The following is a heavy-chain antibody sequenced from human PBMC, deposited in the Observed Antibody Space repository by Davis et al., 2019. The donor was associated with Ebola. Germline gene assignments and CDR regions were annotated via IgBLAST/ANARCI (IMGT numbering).Heavy chain of an antibody. CDR2: INHSGST. V-gene: IGHV4-34*01. J-gene: IGHJ3*02. Sequence: PSETLSLTCAVYGGSFSGYYWSWIRQPPGKGLEWIGEINHSGSTNYNPSLKSRVTISVDTSKNQFSLKLSSVTAADTAVYYCAEQWLATDAFDIWGQGTMVTVSS. D-gene: IGHD6-19*01. CDR3: AEQWLATDAFDI. CDR1: GGSFSGYY.